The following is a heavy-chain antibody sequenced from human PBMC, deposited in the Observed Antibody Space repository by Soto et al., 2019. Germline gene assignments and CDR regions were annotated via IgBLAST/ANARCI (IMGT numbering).Heavy chain of an antibody. CDR3: ARLNVLLWFGELGYNWFDP. V-gene: IGHV4-39*01. J-gene: IGHJ5*02. Sequence: SETLSLTCTVSGGSISSSSYYWGWIRQPPGKGLEWIGSIYYSGSTYYNPSLKSRVTISVDTSKNQFSLKLSSVTAADTAVYYCARLNVLLWFGELGYNWFDPWGQGTLVTSPQ. CDR1: GGSISSSSYY. CDR2: IYYSGST. D-gene: IGHD3-10*01.